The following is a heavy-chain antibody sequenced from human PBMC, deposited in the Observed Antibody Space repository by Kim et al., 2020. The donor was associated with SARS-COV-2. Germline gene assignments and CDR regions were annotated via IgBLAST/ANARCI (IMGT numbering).Heavy chain of an antibody. D-gene: IGHD3-3*01. Sequence: GESLKISCKGSGYRFTSYWIGWVRQMPGKGLEWMGIIYPGDSDTRYSPSFQGQVTISADKSISTAYLQWSSLKASDTAMYYCARLGFLEWLLSGYFDYWGQGTLVTVSS. CDR1: GYRFTSYW. CDR2: IYPGDSDT. CDR3: ARLGFLEWLLSGYFDY. J-gene: IGHJ4*02. V-gene: IGHV5-51*01.